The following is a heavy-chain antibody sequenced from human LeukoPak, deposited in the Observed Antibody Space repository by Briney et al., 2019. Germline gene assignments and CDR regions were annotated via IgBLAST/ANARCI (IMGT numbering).Heavy chain of an antibody. CDR2: ISSSSSTI. CDR3: AREDNSSGYSY. J-gene: IGHJ4*02. V-gene: IGHV3-48*04. Sequence: GGSLRLSCAASGFTFSSYSMNWVRQAPGKGLEWVSYISSSSSTIYYADSVKGRFTISRDNAKNSLYLQVNSLRAEDTAVYYCAREDNSSGYSYWGQGTLVTVSS. CDR1: GFTFSSYS. D-gene: IGHD3-22*01.